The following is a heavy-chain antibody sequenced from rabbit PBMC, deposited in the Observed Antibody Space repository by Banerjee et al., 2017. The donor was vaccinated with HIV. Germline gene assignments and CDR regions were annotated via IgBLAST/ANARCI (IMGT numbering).Heavy chain of an antibody. CDR3: ARYSSGWGYFNL. CDR2: IWVGDSDTT. J-gene: IGHJ4*01. CDR1: GFDFSTYYD. Sequence: QSLVESGGGLVKPGASLTLTCKASGFDFSTYYDMCWVRQAPGKGLEWIACIWVGDSDTTYYASWAKGRFTISKTSSTTVTLQMTSLTAADTATYFCARYSSGWGYFNLWGQGTLVTVS. D-gene: IGHD4-1*01. V-gene: IGHV1S40*01.